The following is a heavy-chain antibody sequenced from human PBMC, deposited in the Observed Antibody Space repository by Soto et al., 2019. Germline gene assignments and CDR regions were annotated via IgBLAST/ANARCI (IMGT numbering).Heavy chain of an antibody. J-gene: IGHJ6*02. D-gene: IGHD2-2*01. CDR2: TSDTGGST. V-gene: IGHV3-23*01. CDR1: GFTFSRYA. Sequence: GGSLRLSCAASGFTFSRYAMSWVRQAPGKGLEWVSATSDTGGSTYYADSVKGRFTISRDNSKDTLYLQMNSLRAEETAVYYCAKEGPVVSGYGMDVWGQGTTVTVSS. CDR3: AKEGPVVSGYGMDV.